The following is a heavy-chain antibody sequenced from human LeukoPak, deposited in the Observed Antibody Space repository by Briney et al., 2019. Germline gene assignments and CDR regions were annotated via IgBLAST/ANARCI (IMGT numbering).Heavy chain of an antibody. D-gene: IGHD6-13*01. J-gene: IGHJ3*02. V-gene: IGHV1-18*01. CDR2: TSAYNGNT. CDR1: GYTFTSYG. CDR3: ARRSSRYDAFDI. Sequence: ASVKVSCKASGYTFTSYGISWVRQAPGQGLEWMGWTSAYNGNTNYAQKLQGRVTMTTDTSTSTAYMELRSLRSDDTAVYYCARRSSRYDAFDIWGQGTMVTVSS.